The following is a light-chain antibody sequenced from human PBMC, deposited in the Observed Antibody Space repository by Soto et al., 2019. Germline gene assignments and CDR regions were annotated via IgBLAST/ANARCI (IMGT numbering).Light chain of an antibody. J-gene: IGKJ1*01. CDR3: QQYNSYPEA. CDR1: QSISIC. Sequence: DTQMTQSPSTLSASVGDTVTVTCRASQSISICLAWYQQKPGKAPKLLIYAASSLQTGVPSTFSGSGSGTEFTLTISSLQPDDFATYYCQQYNSYPEAFGQGTKGDIK. CDR2: AAS. V-gene: IGKV1-5*01.